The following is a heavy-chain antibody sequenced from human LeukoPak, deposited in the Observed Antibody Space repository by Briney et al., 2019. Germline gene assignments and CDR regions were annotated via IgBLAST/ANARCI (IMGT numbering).Heavy chain of an antibody. CDR2: VYTTRTT. D-gene: IGHD1-26*01. CDR3: ATASGAGGFLHR. CDR1: GDFLSGSY. V-gene: IGHV4-4*07. J-gene: IGHJ4*02. Sequence: SETLSLTCTVSGDFLSGSYWAWVRQPAGKGLEWIGRVYTTRTTNFNPSLKSRLSMSADASKKQLYMTLNYVTAADTAVYFCATASGAGGFLHRWGQGILVTVSS.